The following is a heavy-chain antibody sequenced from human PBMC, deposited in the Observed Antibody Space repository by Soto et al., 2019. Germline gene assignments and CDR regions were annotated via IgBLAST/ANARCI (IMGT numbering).Heavy chain of an antibody. CDR2: GG. D-gene: IGHD6-13*01. CDR3: TLRQDSSRGPIY. CDR1: GFSLSTSGRT. J-gene: IGHJ4*02. V-gene: IGHV2-5*01. Sequence: QITLKESGPTLVKPTETLTLTCSVSGFSLSTSGRTLGWIRQPLGKAPEWLALGGQYSPSLQSRVTFTKDTSKNQVVLTLTDMDPADTATYYCTLRQDSSRGPIYWGQGILVTVSS.